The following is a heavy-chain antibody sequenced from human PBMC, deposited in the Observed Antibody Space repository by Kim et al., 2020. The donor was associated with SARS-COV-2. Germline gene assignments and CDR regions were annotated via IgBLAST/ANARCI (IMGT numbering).Heavy chain of an antibody. D-gene: IGHD1-26*01. CDR3: ARDLGIKWELRGDAFDI. J-gene: IGHJ3*02. V-gene: IGHV1-3*01. Sequence: FQGRVTITRDTSASTAYMELSSLRSEDTAVYYCARDLGIKWELRGDAFDIWGQGTMVTVSS.